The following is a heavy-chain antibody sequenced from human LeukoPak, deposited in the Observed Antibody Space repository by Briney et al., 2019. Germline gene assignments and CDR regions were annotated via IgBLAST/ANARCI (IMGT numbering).Heavy chain of an antibody. D-gene: IGHD3-3*01. CDR3: ARGLSILGVVIPPY. CDR1: GGSISSSDYY. J-gene: IGHJ4*02. CDR2: IYYSGST. V-gene: IGHV4-39*07. Sequence: SETLSLTCTVSGGSISSSDYYWGWIRQPPGKGLEWIGSIYYSGSTYYNPSLKSRVTISVDTSKNQFSLKLSSVTAADTAVYYCARGLSILGVVIPPYWGQGTLVTVSS.